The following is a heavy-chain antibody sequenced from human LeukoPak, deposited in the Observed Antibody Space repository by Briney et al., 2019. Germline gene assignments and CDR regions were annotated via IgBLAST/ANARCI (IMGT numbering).Heavy chain of an antibody. CDR2: ISSSGSTI. J-gene: IGHJ4*02. Sequence: PGGSLRLSCAASGFTFSSYEMNWVRQAPGKGLEWLSYISSSGSTIYYADSVKGRFTISRDNAKNSLYLQMNSLRAEDTAVYYCASTARIAVAGFDYWGQGTLVTVSS. D-gene: IGHD6-19*01. CDR1: GFTFSSYE. CDR3: ASTARIAVAGFDY. V-gene: IGHV3-48*03.